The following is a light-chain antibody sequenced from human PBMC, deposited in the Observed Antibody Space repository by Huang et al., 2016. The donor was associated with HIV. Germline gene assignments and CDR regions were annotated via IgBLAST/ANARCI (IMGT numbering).Light chain of an antibody. CDR1: QGIANY. V-gene: IGKV1-17*03. J-gene: IGKJ1*01. CDR2: AAS. CDR3: LQHHAYPRT. Sequence: DIQLTQSPSAMSASVGDRVSITCRASQGIANYLVWFQQRPGGAPKRLIYAASSLQSWVPSRFRGSGSGTKFTLTISGLQPEDFATYYCLQHHAYPRTFGQGTKVEV.